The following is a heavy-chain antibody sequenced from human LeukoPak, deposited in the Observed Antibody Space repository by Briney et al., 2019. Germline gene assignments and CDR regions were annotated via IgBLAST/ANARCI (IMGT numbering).Heavy chain of an antibody. V-gene: IGHV4-61*02. D-gene: IGHD4-11*01. Sequence: SGTLSLTCTVSGGSISSGSYYWSWIRQPAGKGLEWIGRIYTSGSTNYNPSLKSRVTISVDTSKNQFSLKLSSVTAADTAVYYCARGLKYWFDPWGQGTLVTVSS. CDR2: IYTSGST. J-gene: IGHJ5*02. CDR1: GGSISSGSYY. CDR3: ARGLKYWFDP.